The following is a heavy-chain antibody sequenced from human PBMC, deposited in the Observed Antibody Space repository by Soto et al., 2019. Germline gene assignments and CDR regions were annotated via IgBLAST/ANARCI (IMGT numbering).Heavy chain of an antibody. CDR3: ARSELERGEVGYYGLDV. J-gene: IGHJ6*02. D-gene: IGHD3-16*01. CDR2: ISSYNSYNGDT. V-gene: IGHV1-18*04. CDR1: GYTFSNYA. Sequence: QVQLVQSGADLKKPGASVQVSCKTSGYTFSNYAINWVRQAPGQGLEWMGWISSYNSYNGDTKYARMLQDRLTITIDTSTATADMELRSLRSVDTAVYYCARSELERGEVGYYGLDVWGQGTTVTVSS.